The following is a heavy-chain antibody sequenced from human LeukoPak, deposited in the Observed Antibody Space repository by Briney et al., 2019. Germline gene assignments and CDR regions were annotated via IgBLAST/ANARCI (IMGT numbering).Heavy chain of an antibody. J-gene: IGHJ5*01. CDR3: ARDPDTNYWIDS. D-gene: IGHD1-1*01. CDR2: IYISGCT. V-gene: IGHV4-4*07. CDR1: GASTATYY. Sequence: ADTLSLTRTVSGASTATYYWKWIRQPAGKGLEWIGRIYISGCTDYNPSLKSRVTMSVDASKNKFSLRLDSVTAADTAVYYCARDPDTNYWIDSSGQGDLGTVSS.